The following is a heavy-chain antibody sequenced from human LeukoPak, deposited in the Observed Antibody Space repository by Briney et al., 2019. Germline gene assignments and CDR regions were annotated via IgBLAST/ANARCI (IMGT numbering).Heavy chain of an antibody. D-gene: IGHD3-22*01. CDR2: IYHSGST. CDR3: FLDYYDSSGYGYYYYYMDV. J-gene: IGHJ6*03. CDR1: GYSISSGYY. V-gene: IGHV4-38-2*02. Sequence: SETLSLTCTVSGYSISSGYYWGWIRQPPGKGLEWIGSIYHSGSTYYNPSLKSRVTISVDTSKNQFSLKLSSVTAADTAVYYCFLDYYDSSGYGYYYYYMDVWGKGTTVTVSS.